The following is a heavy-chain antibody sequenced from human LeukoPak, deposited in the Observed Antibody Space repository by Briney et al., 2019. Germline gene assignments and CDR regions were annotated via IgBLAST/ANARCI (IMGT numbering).Heavy chain of an antibody. D-gene: IGHD2-2*01. Sequence: PGGSLRLSCAASGFTFSSYAMSWVRQAPGKGLEWASGISGSDGSTNYADSVKGRFTISRDNSKNTLYLQMTSLRAEDTAVYFCAKVHTSSWSHWGQGTLVTVSS. V-gene: IGHV3-23*01. J-gene: IGHJ4*02. CDR3: AKVHTSSWSH. CDR1: GFTFSSYA. CDR2: ISGSDGST.